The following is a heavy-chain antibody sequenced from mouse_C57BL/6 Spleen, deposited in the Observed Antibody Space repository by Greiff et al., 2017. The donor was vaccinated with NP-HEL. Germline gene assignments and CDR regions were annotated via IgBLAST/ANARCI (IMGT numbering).Heavy chain of an antibody. CDR3: ARKTTVRYFDY. D-gene: IGHD1-1*01. Sequence: QVQLKQSGPELVKPGASVKISCKASGYAFSSSWMNWVKQRPGKGLEWIGRIYPGDGDTNYNGKFKGKATLTADKSSSTAYMQLSSLTSEDSAVYFCARKTTVRYFDYWGQGTTLTVSS. V-gene: IGHV1-82*01. J-gene: IGHJ2*01. CDR2: IYPGDGDT. CDR1: GYAFSSSW.